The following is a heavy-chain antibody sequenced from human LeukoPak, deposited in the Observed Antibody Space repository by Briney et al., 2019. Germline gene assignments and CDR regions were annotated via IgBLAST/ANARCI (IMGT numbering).Heavy chain of an antibody. CDR2: IYYSGKT. J-gene: IGHJ4*02. D-gene: IGHD6-13*01. CDR3: ARDEITASGTGSST. Sequence: SETLSLTCTVSGGSISSGGYYWSWIRQHPGKGLEWIGYIYYSGKTYYNPSLKSRVTISLDTSKNQFSLKLTSVTAADTAVYYCARDEITASGTGSSTWGQGTLVTVSS. CDR1: GGSISSGGYY. V-gene: IGHV4-31*03.